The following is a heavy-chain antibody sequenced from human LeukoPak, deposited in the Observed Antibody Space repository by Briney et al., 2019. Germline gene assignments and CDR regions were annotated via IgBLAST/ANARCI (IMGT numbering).Heavy chain of an antibody. V-gene: IGHV1-18*01. CDR1: GYTFTSYG. D-gene: IGHD1-1*01. CDR3: ARELDNWNDPLDYYGMDV. CDR2: ISAYNGNT. J-gene: IGHJ6*02. Sequence: GASVKVCCRASGYTFTSYGISWVRQAPGQGLEWMGWISAYNGNTNYAQKLQGRVTMTTDTSTSTAYMELRSLRSDDTAVYYCARELDNWNDPLDYYGMDVWGQGTTVTVSS.